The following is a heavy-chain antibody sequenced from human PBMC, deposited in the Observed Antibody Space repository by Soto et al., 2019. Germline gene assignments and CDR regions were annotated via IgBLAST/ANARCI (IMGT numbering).Heavy chain of an antibody. CDR1: CGSISSGGYY. J-gene: IGHJ5*02. CDR2: IYYGGST. D-gene: IGHD2-2*01. CDR3: ARDQGYCSSTSCTYNWFDP. Sequence: SETLSLTCTVSCGSISSGGYYWSWIRQHPGKGLEWIGYIYYGGSTYYNPSLKSRVTISVDTSKNQFSLKLSSVTAADTAVYYCARDQGYCSSTSCTYNWFDPWGQGTLVTVSS. V-gene: IGHV4-31*03.